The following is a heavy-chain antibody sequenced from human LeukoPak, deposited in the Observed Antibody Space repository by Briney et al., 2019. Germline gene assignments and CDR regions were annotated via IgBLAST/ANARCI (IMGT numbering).Heavy chain of an antibody. J-gene: IGHJ5*02. CDR3: AREAAAGTLT. CDR1: GGSISGGSYY. Sequence: SETLSLTCTVSGGSISGGSYYWSWIRQPAGKGLEWIGRIYTSGITNYNPSLKSRVTMSVDTSKNQFSLKLTSVTAADTAVYYCAREAAAGTLTWGQGTLVTVSS. V-gene: IGHV4-61*02. D-gene: IGHD6-13*01. CDR2: IYTSGIT.